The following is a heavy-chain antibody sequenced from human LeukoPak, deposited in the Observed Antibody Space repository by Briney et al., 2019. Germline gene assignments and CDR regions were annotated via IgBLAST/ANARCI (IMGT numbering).Heavy chain of an antibody. CDR2: IRYVGSNK. J-gene: IGHJ4*02. Sequence: GGSLRLSCAASGFTFTNYGMHWVRQAPGKGLEWVTFIRYVGSNKYYADCVKGRFTISRDSPKNTLYLQTNSMRDKDTAVYYCAKDNYGYYDISVPFYYFDYWGQGTLVTVSS. V-gene: IGHV3-30*02. D-gene: IGHD3-22*01. CDR1: GFTFTNYG. CDR3: AKDNYGYYDISVPFYYFDY.